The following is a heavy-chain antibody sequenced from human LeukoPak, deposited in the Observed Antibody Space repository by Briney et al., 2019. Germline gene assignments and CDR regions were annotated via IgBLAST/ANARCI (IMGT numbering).Heavy chain of an antibody. D-gene: IGHD3-22*01. V-gene: IGHV1-69*13. CDR1: GGTFSSYA. Sequence: SVKVSCKASGGTFSSYAISWVRQAPGQGLERMGGIIPIFGTANYAQKFQGRVTITADESTSTAYMELSSLRSEDTAVYYCARLYYYDGSGYDDYWGQGTLVTVSS. CDR3: ARLYYYDGSGYDDY. J-gene: IGHJ4*02. CDR2: IIPIFGTA.